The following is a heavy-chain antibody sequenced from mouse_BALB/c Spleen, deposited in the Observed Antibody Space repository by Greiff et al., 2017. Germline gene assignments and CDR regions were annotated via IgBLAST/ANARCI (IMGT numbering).Heavy chain of an antibody. CDR2: IHYSGST. J-gene: IGHJ2*01. V-gene: IGHV3-1*02. D-gene: IGHD1-1*01. CDR3: ARRGTTVVALYYFDY. Sequence: EVKLMESGPDLVKPSQSLSLTCTVTGYSITSGYSWHWIRQFPGNKLEWMGYIHYSGSTNYNPSLKSRISITRDTSKNQFFLQLNSVTTEDTATYYCARRGTTVVALYYFDYWGQGTTLTVSS. CDR1: GYSITSGYS.